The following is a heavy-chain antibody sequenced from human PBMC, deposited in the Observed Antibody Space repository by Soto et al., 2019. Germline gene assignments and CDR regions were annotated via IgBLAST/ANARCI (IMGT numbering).Heavy chain of an antibody. CDR1: GFTFRGYA. D-gene: IGHD2-2*01. V-gene: IGHV3-23*01. J-gene: IGHJ4*02. Sequence: GSLRLSFAASGFTFRGYAMTWVRQAPGKGLEWVSAISGSGGSTYYADSVKGRFTISRDNSKNTLYLQMNSLRAEDAAVYYCATAPPAYTNNYWGQGTLVTVSS. CDR3: ATAPPAYTNNY. CDR2: ISGSGGST.